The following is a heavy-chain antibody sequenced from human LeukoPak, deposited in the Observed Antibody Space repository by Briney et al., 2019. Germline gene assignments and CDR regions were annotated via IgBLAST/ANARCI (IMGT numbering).Heavy chain of an antibody. V-gene: IGHV1-2*02. Sequence: GASVKASCKASGYTLTDYYIHWVRQAPGQGLEWMGWINPNSDYTFYAQKFQGRVTLTRDTSISTVYMELTTLTSDDTALYYCAVAPGDYWGQGTLVSVSA. J-gene: IGHJ4*02. CDR2: INPNSDYT. CDR1: GYTLTDYY. D-gene: IGHD2-21*01. CDR3: AVAPGDY.